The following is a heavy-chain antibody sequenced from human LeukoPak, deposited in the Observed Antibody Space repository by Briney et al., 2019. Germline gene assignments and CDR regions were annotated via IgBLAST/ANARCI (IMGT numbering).Heavy chain of an antibody. D-gene: IGHD6-19*01. Sequence: PSETLSLTCAVYGGSFSSYYWSWIRQPPGKGLEWIGYIYYSGSTNYNPSLKSRVTISVDTSKNQFSLKLSSVTAADTAVYYCARALYSSGWYVDYWGQGTLVTVSS. CDR2: IYYSGST. CDR1: GGSFSSYY. J-gene: IGHJ4*02. CDR3: ARALYSSGWYVDY. V-gene: IGHV4-59*01.